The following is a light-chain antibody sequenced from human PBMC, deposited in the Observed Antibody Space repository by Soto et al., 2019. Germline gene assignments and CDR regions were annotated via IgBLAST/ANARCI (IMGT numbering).Light chain of an antibody. V-gene: IGKV1-33*01. CDR3: QQYDNVPVT. J-gene: IGKJ4*01. CDR1: QGSINY. CDR2: DAS. Sequence: DIQMTQSPSSLSSSLGDRVTITCQASQGSINYLKWYQQKPGKAPKLLIYDASNLATGVPSRFSGSGSGTDFTFTISSLQPEDIATYYCQQYDNVPVTFGGGTKVEIK.